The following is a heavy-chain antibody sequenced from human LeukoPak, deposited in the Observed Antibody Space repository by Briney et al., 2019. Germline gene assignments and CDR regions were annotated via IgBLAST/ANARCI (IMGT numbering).Heavy chain of an antibody. CDR2: IHYSGKT. J-gene: IGHJ5*02. D-gene: IGHD2-21*02. V-gene: IGHV4-39*01. Sequence: SETLSLTCMVSGGFISNSIYYWAWIRQPPGEGLEWIGSIHYSGKTYYYPSLKSRVTMSVDTSKNQFSLKLSSVTAADTAVYYCARRCGGDCYSKMGLDLWGQGTAVTVSS. CDR3: ARRCGGDCYSKMGLDL. CDR1: GGFISNSIYY.